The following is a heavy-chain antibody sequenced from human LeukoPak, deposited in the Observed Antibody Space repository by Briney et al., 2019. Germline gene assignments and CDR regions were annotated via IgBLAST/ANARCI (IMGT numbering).Heavy chain of an antibody. J-gene: IGHJ4*02. CDR1: GFTVTNYA. Sequence: GGSLRLSCAASGFTVTNYAMYWVRQAPGKGLEWVSAISGRDDSTYYADSVKGRFTISRDTSKNTLVLQMNSLRTEDTAVYYCAKWGDYDILTGYYDPDYWGQGTLVTVSS. CDR3: AKWGDYDILTGYYDPDY. V-gene: IGHV3-23*01. D-gene: IGHD3-9*01. CDR2: ISGRDDST.